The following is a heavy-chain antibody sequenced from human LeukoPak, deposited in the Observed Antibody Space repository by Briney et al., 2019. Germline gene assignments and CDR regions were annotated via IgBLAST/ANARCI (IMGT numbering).Heavy chain of an antibody. D-gene: IGHD3-10*01. CDR3: ACDPGGSGSYQDAFDI. Sequence: PSETLSLTCTVSGGSISSYYWSWIRQPPGKGLEWIGNIYYSGSTNYNPSLKSRVTISVDTSKNQFSLKLSSVTAADTAVYYCACDPGGSGSYQDAFDIWGQGTMVTVSS. CDR1: GGSISSYY. J-gene: IGHJ3*02. CDR2: IYYSGST. V-gene: IGHV4-59*01.